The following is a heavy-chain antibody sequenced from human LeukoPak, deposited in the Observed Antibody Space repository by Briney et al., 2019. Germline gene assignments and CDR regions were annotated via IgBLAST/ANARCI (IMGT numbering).Heavy chain of an antibody. J-gene: IGHJ4*02. V-gene: IGHV3-7*05. CDR3: ARTFRGPWIQLWFGDY. D-gene: IGHD5-18*01. CDR2: IKQDGSEK. CDR1: GFTFSSYW. Sequence: AGGSLRLSCAASGFTFSSYWMSWVRQAPGKGLEWVANIKQDGSEKYYVDSVKGRFTISRDNAKNSLYLQMNSLRAEDTAVYYCARTFRGPWIQLWFGDYWGQGTLVTVSS.